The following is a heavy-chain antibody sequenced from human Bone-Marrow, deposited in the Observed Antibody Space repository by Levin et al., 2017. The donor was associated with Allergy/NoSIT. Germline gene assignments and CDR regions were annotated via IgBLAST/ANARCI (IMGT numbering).Heavy chain of an antibody. CDR1: GFSFSSYA. V-gene: IGHV3-23*01. CDR3: AKCKSGFGITTFGVGLDP. Sequence: GASVKVSCAASGFSFSSYAMSWVRQAPGKGLEWVSALRGSGDSIYYADSVKGRFTVSRDNSKSTLYLQMNSLRAEDTAVYYCAKCKSGFGITTFGVGLDPWGQGTLVTVSS. D-gene: IGHD3-3*01. CDR2: LRGSGDSI. J-gene: IGHJ5*02.